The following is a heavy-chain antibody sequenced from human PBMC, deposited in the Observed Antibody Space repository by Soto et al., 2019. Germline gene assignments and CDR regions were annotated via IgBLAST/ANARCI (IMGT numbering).Heavy chain of an antibody. V-gene: IGHV1-18*01. CDR3: ARDPHQSGGLGYKWFDP. J-gene: IGHJ5*02. CDR2: ISAYNGNT. Sequence: GASVKVSCKASGYTFTSYGISWVRQAPGQGLEWMGWISAYNGNTNYAQKLQGRVTMTTDTSTSTAYMELRSLRSDDTAVYYCARDPHQSGGLGYKWFDPWGQGTLVTVSS. D-gene: IGHD1-26*01. CDR1: GYTFTSYG.